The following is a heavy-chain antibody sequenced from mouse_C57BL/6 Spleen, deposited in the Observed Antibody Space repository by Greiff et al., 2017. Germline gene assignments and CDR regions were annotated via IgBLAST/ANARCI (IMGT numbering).Heavy chain of an antibody. CDR2: ISYDGSN. D-gene: IGHD4-1*01. Sequence: EVQLQESGPGLVKPSQSLSLTCSVTGYSITSGYYWNWIRQFPGNKLEWMGYISYDGSNNYNPSLKNRISITRDTSKNQFFLKLNSVTTEDTATYYCARAHWDFDYWGQGTTLTVSS. CDR3: ARAHWDFDY. CDR1: GYSITSGYY. J-gene: IGHJ2*01. V-gene: IGHV3-6*01.